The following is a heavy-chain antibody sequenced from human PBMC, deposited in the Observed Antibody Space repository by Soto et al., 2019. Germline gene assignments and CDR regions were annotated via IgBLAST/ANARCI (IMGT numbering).Heavy chain of an antibody. D-gene: IGHD4-4*01. CDR1: GFTFSSYA. J-gene: IGHJ4*02. Sequence: GSLRLSGAASGFTFSSYAMSWVRQAPGKGLEWVSAISGSGGSTYYADSVKGRFTISRDNSKNTLYLQMNSLRAEDTAVYYCAKSRFSNYGHYFDYWGQGTLVTVSS. CDR3: AKSRFSNYGHYFDY. CDR2: ISGSGGST. V-gene: IGHV3-23*01.